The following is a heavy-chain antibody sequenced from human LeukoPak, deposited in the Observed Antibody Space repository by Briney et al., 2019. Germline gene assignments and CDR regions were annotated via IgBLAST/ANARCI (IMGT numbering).Heavy chain of an antibody. Sequence: PSETLSLTCAVYGGSFSVYYWSWIRQPPGKGLEWIGEINHSGSTNYNPSLKSRVTLSVATSKNQFSLKMSSVTAEDTAAYYCARNNYGDYVDAFDIWGQGTMVTVSS. CDR1: GGSFSVYY. CDR3: ARNNYGDYVDAFDI. CDR2: INHSGST. J-gene: IGHJ3*02. D-gene: IGHD4-17*01. V-gene: IGHV4-34*01.